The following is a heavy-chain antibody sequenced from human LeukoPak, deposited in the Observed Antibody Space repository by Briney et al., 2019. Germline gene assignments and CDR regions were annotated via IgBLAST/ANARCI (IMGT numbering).Heavy chain of an antibody. CDR2: IGSGGRGT. CDR3: ANRRDGFDI. Sequence: ETLSLTCTVSGGSINSTNYYWGWIRQPPGKGLEWVSGIGSGGRGTYYADSVKGRFTISRDNPKNTLYLQMNSLRVEDTALYYCANRRDGFDIWGQGTMVTVSS. V-gene: IGHV3-23*01. CDR1: GGSINSTNYY. J-gene: IGHJ3*02.